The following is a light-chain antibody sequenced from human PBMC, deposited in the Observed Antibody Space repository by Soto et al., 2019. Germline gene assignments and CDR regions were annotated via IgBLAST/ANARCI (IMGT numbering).Light chain of an antibody. CDR1: KGISTY. Sequence: DIQMTQYPSSLSASVGDRVTITCRASKGISTYLGWFQQKPGKAPESLIYAASSLQSGVPSKFSGSKSGTDFTLTISSLQPEDFGTYYCQQYNSYSFTFGGGTKVEIK. CDR3: QQYNSYSFT. J-gene: IGKJ4*01. CDR2: AAS. V-gene: IGKV1-16*02.